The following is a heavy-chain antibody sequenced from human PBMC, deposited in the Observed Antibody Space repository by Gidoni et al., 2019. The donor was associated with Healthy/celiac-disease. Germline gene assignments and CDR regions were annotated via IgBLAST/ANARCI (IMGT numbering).Heavy chain of an antibody. CDR1: GFTFSSYA. J-gene: IGHJ6*02. CDR3: ARNKGHYDFWSGYYGMGDYYGMDV. Sequence: QVQLVESGGGVVQPGRSLRLSCAASGFTFSSYAMHWVRQAPGKGLEWVAVISYDGSNKDYADSVKGRFTITRENSKNTVYLQMNSLRAEDTAVYYCARNKGHYDFWSGYYGMGDYYGMDVWGQGTTVTVSS. CDR2: ISYDGSNK. V-gene: IGHV3-30-3*01. D-gene: IGHD3-3*01.